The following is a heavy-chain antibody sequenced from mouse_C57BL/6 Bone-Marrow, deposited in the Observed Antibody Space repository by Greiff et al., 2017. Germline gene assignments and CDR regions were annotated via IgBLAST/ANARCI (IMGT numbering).Heavy chain of an antibody. Sequence: VQLQQPGAELVMPGASVKLSCKASGYTFTSYWMHWVKQRPGQGLEWIGEIDPSDSYTNSNQKFKGKSTLTVDKSSSTAYMQLSSLTSEDSAVYYCAPLRGDWYFDVWGTGTTVTVSS. J-gene: IGHJ1*03. CDR3: APLRGDWYFDV. CDR2: IDPSDSYT. CDR1: GYTFTSYW. V-gene: IGHV1-69*01. D-gene: IGHD2-4*01.